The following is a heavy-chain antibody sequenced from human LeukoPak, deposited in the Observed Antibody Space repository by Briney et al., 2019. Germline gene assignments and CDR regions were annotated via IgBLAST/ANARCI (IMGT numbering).Heavy chain of an antibody. V-gene: IGHV3-7*01. D-gene: IGHD1-26*01. CDR2: IKPDGSQI. CDR1: GFTFSSYG. Sequence: PGGSLRLSCAASGFTFSSYGMHWVRQAPGKGLEWVANIKPDGSQIYYVASVKGRFTISRDNAKGSLYLQMNSLRAEDTAVYYCARDAIVTDFWGQGTLVTVSS. CDR3: ARDAIVTDF. J-gene: IGHJ4*02.